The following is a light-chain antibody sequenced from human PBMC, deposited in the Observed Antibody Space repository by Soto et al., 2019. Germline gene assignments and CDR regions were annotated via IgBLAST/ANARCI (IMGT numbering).Light chain of an antibody. Sequence: EVVLTQSPVTLSLSPGERATLSCRASQSFRGLLAWYQQKPGQAPRLLIYDAYNRATGIPPRFSGSGSGTAFALTISSLEPEESAVYYCQQRNMWPITFGQGTRLEIK. J-gene: IGKJ5*01. CDR3: QQRNMWPIT. CDR2: DAY. V-gene: IGKV3-11*01. CDR1: QSFRGL.